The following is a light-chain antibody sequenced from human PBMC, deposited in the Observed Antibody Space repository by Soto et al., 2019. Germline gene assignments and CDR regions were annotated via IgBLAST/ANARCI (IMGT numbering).Light chain of an antibody. CDR3: QQYYSPPHT. Sequence: DSVMTQSPDSLAVSLGERATINCKSSQNVLYNSNSKNYLAWYQQKPGQPPKLLFYWASTRESGVPDRFSASGSGTDFTLTISSLQADDVAVYYCQQYYSPPHTFGQGTKLEIK. CDR1: QNVLYNSNSKNY. CDR2: WAS. J-gene: IGKJ2*01. V-gene: IGKV4-1*01.